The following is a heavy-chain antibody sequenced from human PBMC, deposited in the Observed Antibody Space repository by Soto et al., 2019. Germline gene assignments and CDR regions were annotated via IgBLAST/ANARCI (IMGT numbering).Heavy chain of an antibody. CDR2: ISGSGGST. Sequence: GGSLRLSCAASGFTFSSYAMSWVRQAPGKGLEWVSAISGSGGSTYYADSVKGRFTISRDNSKNTLYLQMNNLRAEDTGVYYCAKMSLDWSSARCDGVCFDYWGQGTLVTVSS. CDR1: GFTFSSYA. V-gene: IGHV3-23*01. CDR3: AKMSLDWSSARCDGVCFDY. J-gene: IGHJ4*02. D-gene: IGHD2-2*01.